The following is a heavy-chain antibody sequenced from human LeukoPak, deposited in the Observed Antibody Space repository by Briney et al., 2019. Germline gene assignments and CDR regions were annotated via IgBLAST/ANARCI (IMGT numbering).Heavy chain of an antibody. D-gene: IGHD6-19*01. Sequence: GGSLRLSCAASGFTFRSYSMNWVRQAPGKGLEWVSSISSSSSYIYYADSVKGRFTISRDNAKNSLYLQMNSLRAEDTAVYYCARNHFGGWYYCGQGTLVTVPS. CDR3: ARNHFGGWYY. CDR1: GFTFRSYS. J-gene: IGHJ4*02. V-gene: IGHV3-21*01. CDR2: ISSSSSYI.